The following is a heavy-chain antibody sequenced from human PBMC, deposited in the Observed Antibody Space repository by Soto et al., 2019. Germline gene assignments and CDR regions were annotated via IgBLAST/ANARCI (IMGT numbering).Heavy chain of an antibody. D-gene: IGHD1-26*01. CDR1: GFSLSTSGMC. CDR2: IDWDDDK. Sequence: GSGPTLVNPTQTLTLTCTFSGFSLSTSGMCVSWIRQPPGKALEWLALIDWDDDKYYSTSLKTRLTISKDTSKNQVVLTMTNMDPVDTATYYCAREVGATTHYYYGMDVWGQGTTVTVSS. CDR3: AREVGATTHYYYGMDV. V-gene: IGHV2-70*01. J-gene: IGHJ6*02.